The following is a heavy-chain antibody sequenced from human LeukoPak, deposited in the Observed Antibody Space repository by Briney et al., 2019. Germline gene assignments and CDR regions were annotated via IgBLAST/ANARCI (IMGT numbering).Heavy chain of an antibody. CDR1: GFTFSSYA. CDR2: ISGSGGST. J-gene: IGHJ3*02. V-gene: IGHV3-23*01. D-gene: IGHD2-2*02. Sequence: QSGGSLRLSCAASGFTFSSYAMSWVRQAPGKGLEWVSAISGSGGSTYYADSVKGRFTISRDNSKNTLYLQMNSLRAEDTAVYYCARPSDQLLYSCAFDIWGQGTMVTVSS. CDR3: ARPSDQLLYSCAFDI.